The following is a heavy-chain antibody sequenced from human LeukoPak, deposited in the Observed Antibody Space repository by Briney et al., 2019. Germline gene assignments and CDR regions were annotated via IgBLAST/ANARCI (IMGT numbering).Heavy chain of an antibody. CDR3: ARDSIVGAYYFDY. CDR2: IKQDGSEK. Sequence: GGSLRLSCAASGVTLSSYWMSWVRQAPGKGLEWVANIKQDGSEKYYVDSVKGRFTISRDNAKNSLYLQMNSLRAEDTAVYYCARDSIVGAYYFDYWGQGTLVTVSS. CDR1: GVTLSSYW. J-gene: IGHJ4*02. D-gene: IGHD1-26*01. V-gene: IGHV3-7*01.